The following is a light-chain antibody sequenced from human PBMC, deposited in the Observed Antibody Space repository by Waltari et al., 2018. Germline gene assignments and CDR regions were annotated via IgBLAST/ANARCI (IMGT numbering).Light chain of an antibody. Sequence: DIVMTQSPDSLAVSLGERATINCKSSQSVLYSSNNNNYLAWYQQRPGQPPKLLIYWASTRESGVPDRFSGSGYGTDFTLIISSLQAEDVAVYYCQQYYSDPWTFGQGTKVEIK. CDR3: QQYYSDPWT. CDR1: QSVLYSSNNNNY. J-gene: IGKJ1*01. V-gene: IGKV4-1*01. CDR2: WAS.